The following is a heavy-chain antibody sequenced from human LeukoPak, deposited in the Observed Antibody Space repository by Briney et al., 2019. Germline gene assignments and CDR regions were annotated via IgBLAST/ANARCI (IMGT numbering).Heavy chain of an antibody. V-gene: IGHV3-23*01. J-gene: IGHJ6*03. CDR2: ISGSGGST. Sequence: GGSLRLSCAASGFTFSSYAMSWVRQAPGKGLEWVSAISGSGGSTYYADSVKGRFTISRDNSKNTLYLQMKSLRAEDTAVYYCAKAGRYCSGGSCENYHYMDVWGKGTTVTIS. CDR3: AKAGRYCSGGSCENYHYMDV. CDR1: GFTFSSYA. D-gene: IGHD2-15*01.